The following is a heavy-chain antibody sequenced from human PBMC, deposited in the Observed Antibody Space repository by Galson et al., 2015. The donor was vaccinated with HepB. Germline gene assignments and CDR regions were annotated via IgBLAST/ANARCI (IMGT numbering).Heavy chain of an antibody. D-gene: IGHD3-16*01. CDR2: INSYGSST. V-gene: IGHV3-74*01. Sequence: SLRLSCAASGFTSSSYWMHWVRQAPGKGLVWVSRINSYGSSTTYADSVKGRFTISRDNAKNTLYLQMNSLRAEDMAVYYCAEVGPRRGSADAFDIWGQGTMVTVSS. J-gene: IGHJ3*02. CDR1: GFTSSSYW. CDR3: AEVGPRRGSADAFDI.